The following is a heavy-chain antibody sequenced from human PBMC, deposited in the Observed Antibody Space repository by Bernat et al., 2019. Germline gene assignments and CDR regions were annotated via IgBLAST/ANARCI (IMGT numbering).Heavy chain of an antibody. J-gene: IGHJ4*02. Sequence: VGAGGGVVEPGGARRRSGAASGFTFSTYGMHWVRQAPGEGLEWVAGIWSDGSKTIHADSVEGRFTISRDNSQNTLYLQMNSLRAEDTAVYYCATDRGSSPFDYWGQGTLVTVSS. CDR3: ATDRGSSPFDY. V-gene: IGHV3-33*01. CDR2: IWSDGSKT. D-gene: IGHD2-15*01. CDR1: GFTFSTYG.